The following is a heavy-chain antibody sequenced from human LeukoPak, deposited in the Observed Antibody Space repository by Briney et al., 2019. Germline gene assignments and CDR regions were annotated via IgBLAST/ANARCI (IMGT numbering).Heavy chain of an antibody. J-gene: IGHJ5*02. CDR3: ARERWNFGNWFDP. Sequence: PGGSLRLSCAASGFTFSSYSMNWVRQAPGKGLEWVSSISSSSSYIYYADSVKGRFTISRDNAKNSLYLQMNSLRAEDTAVYCCARERWNFGNWFDPWGQGTLVTVSS. D-gene: IGHD1-7*01. CDR1: GFTFSSYS. V-gene: IGHV3-21*01. CDR2: ISSSSSYI.